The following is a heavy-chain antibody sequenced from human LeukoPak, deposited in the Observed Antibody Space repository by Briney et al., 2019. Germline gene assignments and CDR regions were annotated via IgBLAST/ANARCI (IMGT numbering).Heavy chain of an antibody. Sequence: GESLKISCKGSGYSFTNNWISWVRQMPGKGLEWMGKVDPTDSATNYNPSFQGHVTISVDKSITTAYLQWSSLKASDTAMYYCARGSGWTGYWGQGTLVTVSS. CDR1: GYSFTNNW. CDR2: VDPTDSAT. CDR3: ARGSGWTGY. D-gene: IGHD6-19*01. V-gene: IGHV5-10-1*01. J-gene: IGHJ4*02.